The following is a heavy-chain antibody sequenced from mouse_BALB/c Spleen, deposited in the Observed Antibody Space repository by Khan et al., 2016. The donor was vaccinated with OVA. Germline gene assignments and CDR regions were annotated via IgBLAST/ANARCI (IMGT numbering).Heavy chain of an antibody. J-gene: IGHJ3*01. D-gene: IGHD2-14*01. CDR1: GYTFTSYT. CDR3: AKEGAYYRSDGWFAY. V-gene: IGHV1-4*01. CDR2: INPVSDYT. Sequence: QVQLQQSGAELTRPGASVKMSCKASGYTFTSYTMHWVKQRPGQGLEWIGYINPVSDYTNYNQNFKDKATLTADKSSSPAYMQLRSLTSEDSAVYYCAKEGAYYRSDGWFAYWGQGTLVTVST.